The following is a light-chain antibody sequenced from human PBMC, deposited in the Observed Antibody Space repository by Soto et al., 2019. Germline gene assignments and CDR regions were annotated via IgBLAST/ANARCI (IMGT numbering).Light chain of an antibody. Sequence: QSVLTQPPSVSGAPGQRVTISCTGSSSNFGAGYDVHWYQQLPGTAPKLLIYGNNNRPSGVPDRFSGSKSGTSASLAITGLQAEDEADYYCSSYTSTSTILFGGGTKLTVL. V-gene: IGLV1-40*01. CDR2: GNN. CDR3: SSYTSTSTIL. J-gene: IGLJ2*01. CDR1: SSNFGAGYD.